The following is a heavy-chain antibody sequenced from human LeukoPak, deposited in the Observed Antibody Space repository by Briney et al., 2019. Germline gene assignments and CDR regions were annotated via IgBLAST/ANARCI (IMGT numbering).Heavy chain of an antibody. CDR1: GGSISSYY. CDR2: IYYSGST. Sequence: SETLSLTCTVSGGSISSYYWSWIRQPPGKGLEWIGYIYYSGSTNYNPSLKSRVTISVDTSKNQFSLKLGSVTAADTAVYYCARVVYCSSTSCTGFDPWGQGTLVTVSS. D-gene: IGHD2-2*01. J-gene: IGHJ5*02. CDR3: ARVVYCSSTSCTGFDP. V-gene: IGHV4-59*01.